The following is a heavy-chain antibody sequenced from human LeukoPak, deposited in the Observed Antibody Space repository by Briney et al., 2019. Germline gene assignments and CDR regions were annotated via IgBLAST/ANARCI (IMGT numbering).Heavy chain of an antibody. J-gene: IGHJ3*02. D-gene: IGHD2-21*02. V-gene: IGHV1-69*01. CDR3: ARDRPTSRYCGGDCYSGAFDI. CDR2: IIPIFGTA. Sequence: SVKVSCKASGGTFSSYAISWVRQAPGQGLEWMGGIIPIFGTANYAQKFQGRVTITADESTSTAYMELSSLRSEDTAVYYCARDRPTSRYCGGDCYSGAFDIWGQGTMVTVSS. CDR1: GGTFSSYA.